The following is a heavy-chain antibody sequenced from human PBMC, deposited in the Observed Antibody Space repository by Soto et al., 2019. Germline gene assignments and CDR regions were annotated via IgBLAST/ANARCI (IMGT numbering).Heavy chain of an antibody. D-gene: IGHD3-10*01. CDR2: INPSGGST. J-gene: IGHJ4*02. CDR3: ARLVAGELLIDY. V-gene: IGHV1-46*01. Sequence: ASVKVSCKXSGYTFTSYYMHWVRQAPGQGLEWMGIINPSGGSTSYAQKFQGRVTMTRDTSTSTVYMELSSLRSEDTAVYYCARLVAGELLIDYWGQGTLVTVSS. CDR1: GYTFTSYY.